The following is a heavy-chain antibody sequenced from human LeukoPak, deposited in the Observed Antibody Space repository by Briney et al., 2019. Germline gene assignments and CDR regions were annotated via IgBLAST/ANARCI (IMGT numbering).Heavy chain of an antibody. D-gene: IGHD4-17*01. CDR1: GYTFTSYG. J-gene: IGHJ4*02. CDR3: ARGRKTTVISLFDY. V-gene: IGHV1-18*01. CDR2: ISAYNGNT. Sequence: ASVKLSCKASGYTFTSYGISCVRHAPGQGLEWMGWISAYNGNTNYAQKLQGRVTMTTNTATSTAYMELMRLRSDDTAVYYCARGRKTTVISLFDYWGQGTLVTVSS.